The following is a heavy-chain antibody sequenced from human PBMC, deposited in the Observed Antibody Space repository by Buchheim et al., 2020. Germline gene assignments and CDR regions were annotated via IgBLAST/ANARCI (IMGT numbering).Heavy chain of an antibody. CDR3: AKEWMATTSLWGNQNRETDY. Sequence: EVQLVESGGGLVQPGGSLRLSCAASGFTFSSYAMSWVRQAPGKGLEWVSAISGIGGSTYYADSVKGRFTISRDNSTNTLPFQMNSLRAEDTAVYYCAKEWMATTSLWGNQNRETDYWGQGTL. CDR2: ISGIGGST. CDR1: GFTFSSYA. J-gene: IGHJ4*02. V-gene: IGHV3-23*04. D-gene: IGHD5-12*01.